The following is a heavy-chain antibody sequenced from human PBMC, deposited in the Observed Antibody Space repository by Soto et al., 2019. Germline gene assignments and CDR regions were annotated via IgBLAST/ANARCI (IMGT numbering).Heavy chain of an antibody. CDR2: INHSGST. V-gene: IGHV4-34*01. J-gene: IGHJ6*04. D-gene: IGHD2-15*01. Sequence: SETLSLTCAVYGGSFSGYYWSWIRQPPGKGLEWIGEINHSGSTNYNPSLKSRVTISVDTSKNQFSLKLSSVTAADTAVYYCARRGPIVVASAYMDVWGKGTTVTVSS. CDR3: ARRGPIVVASAYMDV. CDR1: GGSFSGYY.